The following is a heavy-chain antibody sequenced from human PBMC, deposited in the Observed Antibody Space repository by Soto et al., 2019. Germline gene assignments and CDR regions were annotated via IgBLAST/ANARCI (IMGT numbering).Heavy chain of an antibody. J-gene: IGHJ4*02. CDR2: ISGSGGST. Sequence: EVQLLESGGGLVQPGGSLRLSCAASGFTFSSYAMSWVRQAPGKGLEWVSAISGSGGSTYYADSVKGRFTISRDNSKNTLYLQMNSLRAEDTAVYYCARGWLQSHYFDYWGQGTLVTVSS. D-gene: IGHD5-12*01. CDR1: GFTFSSYA. V-gene: IGHV3-23*01. CDR3: ARGWLQSHYFDY.